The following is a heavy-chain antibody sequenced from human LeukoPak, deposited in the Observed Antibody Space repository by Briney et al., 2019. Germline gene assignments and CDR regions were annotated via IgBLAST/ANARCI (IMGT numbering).Heavy chain of an antibody. V-gene: IGHV4-34*01. CDR3: ARVRTISLFDP. CDR1: GGSFSGYY. J-gene: IGHJ5*02. CDR2: INHSGNT. D-gene: IGHD3-3*01. Sequence: SETLSLTCAVYGGSFSGYYWSWIRQPPGKGLEWIGEINHSGNTNYNPSLKSRVTISVDTSKNQFSLNLSSVTVADTAVYYCARVRTISLFDPWGQGTLVTVSS.